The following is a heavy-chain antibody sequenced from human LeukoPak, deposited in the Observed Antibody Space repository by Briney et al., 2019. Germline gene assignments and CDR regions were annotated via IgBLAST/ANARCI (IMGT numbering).Heavy chain of an antibody. V-gene: IGHV4-39*07. J-gene: IGHJ4*02. CDR2: IYYSGST. Sequence: SETLSLTCTVSGGSISSSSYYWGWIRQPPGKGLEWIGSIYYSGSTYYNPSLKSRVTISVDTSKNQFSLKLSSVTAADTAVYYCARDPHSSRDYWGQGTLVTVSS. CDR1: GGSISSSSYY. D-gene: IGHD6-6*01. CDR3: ARDPHSSRDY.